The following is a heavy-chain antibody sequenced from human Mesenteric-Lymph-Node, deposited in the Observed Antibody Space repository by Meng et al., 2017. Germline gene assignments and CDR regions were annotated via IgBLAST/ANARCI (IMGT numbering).Heavy chain of an antibody. CDR3: ASFDHIPRRNYFDY. CDR1: GGSISSSSYY. Sequence: LQASSPVLLNPSKTLSLTCTFSGGSISSSSYYWGWVRQPPGKGLEWIGEINHSGSTNYNPSLKSRVTISVDTSKNQFSLKLSSVTAADTAVYYCASFDHIPRRNYFDYWGQGTLVTVSS. V-gene: IGHV4-39*07. CDR2: INHSGST. J-gene: IGHJ4*02. D-gene: IGHD2-21*01.